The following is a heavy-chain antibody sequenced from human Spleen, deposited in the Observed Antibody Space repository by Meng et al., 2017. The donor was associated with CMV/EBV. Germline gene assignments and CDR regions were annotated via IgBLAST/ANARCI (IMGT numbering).Heavy chain of an antibody. Sequence: AASGFTFSSYASTWVRQAPGKGLEWVSLISVGGGSTYYTDSVKGRFTVSRDNSKNTLYLQMNSLRAEDTAIYYCAKEGASGFFYFDHWGQGTLVTVSS. J-gene: IGHJ4*02. CDR1: GFTFSSYA. V-gene: IGHV3-23*01. CDR2: ISVGGGST. D-gene: IGHD5-12*01. CDR3: AKEGASGFFYFDH.